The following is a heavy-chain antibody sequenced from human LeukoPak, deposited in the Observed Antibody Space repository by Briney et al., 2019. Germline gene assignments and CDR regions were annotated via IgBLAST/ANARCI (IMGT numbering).Heavy chain of an antibody. CDR3: AKVGMVGSTYYFDS. Sequence: GGSLRLSCEGSGFNFGGYSMSWVRQAPGKGLEWVSGVLSGGGSTYYADAVKGRFTISRDNSRSTLYLQMNSLRAEDTAVYYCAKVGMVGSTYYFDSWGQGTLVTVSS. J-gene: IGHJ4*02. V-gene: IGHV3-23*01. CDR2: VLSGGGST. CDR1: GFNFGGYS. D-gene: IGHD1-26*01.